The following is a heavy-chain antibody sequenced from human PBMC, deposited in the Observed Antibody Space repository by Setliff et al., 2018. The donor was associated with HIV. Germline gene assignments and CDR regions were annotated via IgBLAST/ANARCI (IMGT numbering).Heavy chain of an antibody. J-gene: IGHJ1*01. V-gene: IGHV3-23*01. CDR3: AKGTKITTALYLAY. Sequence: PGGSLRLSCVASGFIFNNYAMSWVRQVPGKGLEGVSTISDGVERTYYADSVKGRFSISRDDSKDTVFLQLDSLRAEDTAIYYCAKGTKITTALYLAYWGQGTLVTVSS. CDR2: ISDGVERT. CDR1: GFIFNNYA. D-gene: IGHD6-13*01.